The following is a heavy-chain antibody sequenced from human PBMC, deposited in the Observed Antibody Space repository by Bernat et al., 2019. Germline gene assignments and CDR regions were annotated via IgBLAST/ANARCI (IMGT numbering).Heavy chain of an antibody. V-gene: IGHV3-20*04. CDR1: GFTFDDYG. CDR2: FNWNGGST. Sequence: EVQLVESGGGVVRPGGSLRLSCAASGFTFDDYGMSWVRQAPVNGLDWVSGFNWNGGSTGYADSLKGRFTISRDNAKNSMYLQMNSLRAEDTALYYCEREIAVATHAFDIWGQGTMVTVSS. CDR3: EREIAVATHAFDI. D-gene: IGHD6-19*01. J-gene: IGHJ3*02.